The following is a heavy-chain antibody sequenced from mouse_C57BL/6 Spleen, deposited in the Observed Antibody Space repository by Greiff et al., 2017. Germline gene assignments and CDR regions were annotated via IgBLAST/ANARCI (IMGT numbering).Heavy chain of an antibody. Sequence: QVHVKQSGAELVKPGASVKISCKASGYAFSSYWMNWVKQRPGKGLEWIGQIYPGDGDTNYNGKFKGKATLTADKSSSTAYMQLSSLTSEDSAVYFCARWETGSGSLWFAYWGQGTLVTVSA. CDR2: IYPGDGDT. V-gene: IGHV1-80*01. D-gene: IGHD3-2*02. J-gene: IGHJ3*01. CDR1: GYAFSSYW. CDR3: ARWETGSGSLWFAY.